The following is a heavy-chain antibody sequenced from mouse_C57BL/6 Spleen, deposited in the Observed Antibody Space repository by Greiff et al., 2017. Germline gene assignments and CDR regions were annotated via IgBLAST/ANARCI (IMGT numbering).Heavy chain of an antibody. J-gene: IGHJ3*01. Sequence: VQLQQSGPELVKPGASVKLSCKASGYTFTSYDINWVKQRPGQGLEWIGWIYPRDGSTKYNEKFKGKATLTVDTSSSTAYMELHSLTSEDSAVYFCARPIYYGYDVAFAYWGQGTLVTVSA. V-gene: IGHV1-85*01. CDR2: IYPRDGST. D-gene: IGHD2-2*01. CDR3: ARPIYYGYDVAFAY. CDR1: GYTFTSYD.